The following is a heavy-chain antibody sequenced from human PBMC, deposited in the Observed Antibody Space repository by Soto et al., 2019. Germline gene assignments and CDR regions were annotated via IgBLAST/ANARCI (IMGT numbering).Heavy chain of an antibody. CDR2: IYYSGST. D-gene: IGHD2-15*01. Sequence: SETLSLTCTVSGGSISSSSYYWGWIRQPPGKGLEWIGSIYYSGSTYYNPSLKSRVTISVDTSKNQFSLKLSSVTAADTAVYYCARQVVAYCSGGSCYSPNSHWFDPWGQGTLVTVSS. CDR1: GGSISSSSYY. V-gene: IGHV4-39*01. J-gene: IGHJ5*02. CDR3: ARQVVAYCSGGSCYSPNSHWFDP.